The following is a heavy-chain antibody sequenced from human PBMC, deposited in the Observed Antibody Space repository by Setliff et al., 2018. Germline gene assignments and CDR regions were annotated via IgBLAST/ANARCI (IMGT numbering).Heavy chain of an antibody. J-gene: IGHJ4*02. V-gene: IGHV4-4*08. CDR1: GGSISNYY. CDR3: LRIRLVPHGHS. CDR2: IYTSGST. D-gene: IGHD2-15*01. Sequence: SETLSLTCTVSGGSISNYYWTWIRQPPGKGLDWIGYIYTSGSTNYNPSLKSRVTISVDTSKNQFSLKLSSVSAADTAVYYCLRIRLVPHGHSWGQGTLVTVSS.